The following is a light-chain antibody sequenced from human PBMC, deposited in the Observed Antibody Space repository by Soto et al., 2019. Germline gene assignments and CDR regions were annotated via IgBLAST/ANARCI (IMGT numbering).Light chain of an antibody. Sequence: DIQMTQSPXXLSASVXXXXXXTCRASQRIXXXLTWYQQKPGKAPRLLIYAASTLRSGVPSTFSGGGSGTDFTLTISSLQPEDFATYYCQQSFITPYTFGQGTKLDIK. CDR1: QRIXXX. V-gene: IGKV1-39*01. CDR3: QQSFITPYT. CDR2: AAS. J-gene: IGKJ2*01.